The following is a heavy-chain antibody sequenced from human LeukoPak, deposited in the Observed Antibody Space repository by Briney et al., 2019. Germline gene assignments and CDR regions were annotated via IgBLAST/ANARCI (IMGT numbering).Heavy chain of an antibody. D-gene: IGHD5-24*01. CDR1: GGTFSSYA. CDR3: ARSKEFVATMVFDY. Sequence: GASVKVSCKASGGTFSSYAISWVRQAPGQGLEWMGGIIPIFGTANYAQMFQGRVTITTDESTSTAYMELTSLRPEDTAVYYCARSKEFVATMVFDYWGQGTLVTVSS. J-gene: IGHJ4*02. V-gene: IGHV1-69*05. CDR2: IIPIFGTA.